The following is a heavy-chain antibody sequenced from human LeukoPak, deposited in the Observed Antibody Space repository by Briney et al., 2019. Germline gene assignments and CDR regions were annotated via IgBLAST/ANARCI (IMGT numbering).Heavy chain of an antibody. Sequence: SQTLSLTCTVSGGSISSGGYYWSWIRQHPGKGLEWIGYIYYSGSTYYNPSLKSRVTISVDTSKNQFSLKLSSVTAADTAVYYCARAHYDPRSVVPATPFDYWGQGTLVTVSS. V-gene: IGHV4-31*03. CDR2: IYYSGST. CDR3: ARAHYDPRSVVPATPFDY. J-gene: IGHJ4*02. CDR1: GGSISSGGYY. D-gene: IGHD2-2*01.